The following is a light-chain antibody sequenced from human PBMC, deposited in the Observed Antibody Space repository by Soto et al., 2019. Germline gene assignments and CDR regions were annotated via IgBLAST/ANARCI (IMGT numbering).Light chain of an antibody. Sequence: EIVMTQSPATLSVSPGERATLSCRASQSLSSNLAWYQQRPGQAPRLLIYDASTRATGIPARFSGSGSGTEFTLTISSLQSEDLAVYYCQQYGSSPPWTFGQGTKVDIK. V-gene: IGKV3-15*01. CDR2: DAS. CDR3: QQYGSSPPWT. J-gene: IGKJ1*01. CDR1: QSLSSN.